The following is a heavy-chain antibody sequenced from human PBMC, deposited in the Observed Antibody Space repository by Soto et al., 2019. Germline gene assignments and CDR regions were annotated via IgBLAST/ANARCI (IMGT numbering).Heavy chain of an antibody. CDR1: GGSFSGYY. CDR2: INHSGST. V-gene: IGHV4-34*01. D-gene: IGHD1-20*01. CDR3: AIHGGKLGITGTMGNFDY. J-gene: IGHJ4*02. Sequence: SETLSLTCAVYGGSFSGYYWSWIRQPPGKGLEWIGEINHSGSTNYNPSLKSRVTISVDTSNNQFSLKLTSVTAADTSVYYCAIHGGKLGITGTMGNFDYWGQGSLVTVS.